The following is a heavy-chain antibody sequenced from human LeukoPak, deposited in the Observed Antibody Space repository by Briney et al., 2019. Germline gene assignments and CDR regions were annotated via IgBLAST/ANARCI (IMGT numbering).Heavy chain of an antibody. CDR2: ISSSSSTI. D-gene: IGHD3-3*01. Sequence: GGSLRLSCAASGFTFSSYSMNWVRQAPGKGLEWVSYISSSSSTIYYADSVKGRFTISRDNAKNSLYLQMNSLRAEDTAVYYCARPSGPSPGLPLFDYWGQGPLVTVSS. V-gene: IGHV3-48*01. J-gene: IGHJ4*02. CDR3: ARPSGPSPGLPLFDY. CDR1: GFTFSSYS.